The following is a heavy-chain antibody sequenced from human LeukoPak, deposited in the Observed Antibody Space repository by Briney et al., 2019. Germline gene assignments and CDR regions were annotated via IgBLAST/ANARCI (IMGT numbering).Heavy chain of an antibody. V-gene: IGHV3-23*01. Sequence: GGTLRLSCAASGLTFRRYAMRWVRQAPGKGLERVSAISGSGGSTYYADSVKGGFTISRDNSKNTLYLQINSLRAEDTAVYYCAKVTGLYSSGWYFDYWGQGTLVTVSS. CDR2: ISGSGGST. CDR3: AKVTGLYSSGWYFDY. D-gene: IGHD6-19*01. J-gene: IGHJ4*02. CDR1: GLTFRRYA.